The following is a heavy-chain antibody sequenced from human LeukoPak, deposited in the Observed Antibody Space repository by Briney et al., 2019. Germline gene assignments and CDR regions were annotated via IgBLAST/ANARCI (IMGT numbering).Heavy chain of an antibody. J-gene: IGHJ5*02. Sequence: ASVKVSCKASGYTFTNYNINWVRQAPGQGLEGMGWMNPNSGNTDYAQKLQGRVTMTRNTSISTTYMDLSSLRSAHTAVYYCARAGGITGATGNWFDPWGQGTLITVSS. CDR3: ARAGGITGATGNWFDP. D-gene: IGHD1-20*01. CDR2: MNPNSGNT. V-gene: IGHV1-8*01. CDR1: GYTFTNYN.